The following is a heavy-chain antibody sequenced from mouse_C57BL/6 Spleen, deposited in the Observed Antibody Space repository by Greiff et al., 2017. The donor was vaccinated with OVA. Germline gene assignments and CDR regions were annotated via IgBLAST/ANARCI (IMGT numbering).Heavy chain of an antibody. CDR2: ISDGGSYT. D-gene: IGHD1-1*01. V-gene: IGHV5-4*01. J-gene: IGHJ4*01. CDR3: ARVTTVVATMDYAMDY. CDR1: GFTFSSYA. Sequence: EVQLVESGGGLVKPGGSLKLSCAASGFTFSSYAMSWVRQTPEKRLEWVATISDGGSYTYYPDNVKGRFTISRDNAKNNLYLQMSHLKSEDTAMYYCARVTTVVATMDYAMDYWGQGTSVTVSS.